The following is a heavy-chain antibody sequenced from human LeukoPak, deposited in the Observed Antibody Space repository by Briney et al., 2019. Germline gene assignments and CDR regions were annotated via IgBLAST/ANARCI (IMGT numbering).Heavy chain of an antibody. Sequence: WASVKVSCKASGGTFSSYAISWVRQAPGQGLEWMGGIIPIFGTANYAQKFQGRVTITADKSTSTAYMELSSLRSEDTAVYYCARLEYGDRPGYYYYMDVWGKGTTVTVSS. CDR3: ARLEYGDRPGYYYYMDV. D-gene: IGHD4-17*01. CDR2: IIPIFGTA. CDR1: GGTFSSYA. V-gene: IGHV1-69*06. J-gene: IGHJ6*03.